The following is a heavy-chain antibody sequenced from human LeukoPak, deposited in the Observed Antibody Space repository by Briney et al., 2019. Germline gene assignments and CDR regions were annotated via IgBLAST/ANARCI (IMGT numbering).Heavy chain of an antibody. CDR1: GGSFSGYY. V-gene: IGHV4-34*01. J-gene: IGHJ4*02. CDR3: ARGWLYFAY. CDR2: INHSGST. D-gene: IGHD5-12*01. Sequence: PSETLSLTCAVYGGSFSGYYWSWIRQPPGKGLEWIGEINHSGSTNYNPSLKSRVTISVDTSKNQFSLKLSSVTAADTAVYYCARGWLYFAYWGQGTLVTVSS.